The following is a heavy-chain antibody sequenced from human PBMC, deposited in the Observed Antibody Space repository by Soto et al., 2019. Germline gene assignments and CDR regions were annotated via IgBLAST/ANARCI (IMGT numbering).Heavy chain of an antibody. V-gene: IGHV3-30-3*01. D-gene: IGHD3-10*01. Sequence: QVPLVESGGGVVQPGRSLRLSCAASGFTFSSYAMHWVRQAPGKGLEWVAVISYDGSNKYYADSVKGRFTISRDNSKNTLYLQMNSLRAEDTAVYYCARAHYGSGSQYFYGMDVWGQGTTVTVSS. CDR2: ISYDGSNK. CDR1: GFTFSSYA. CDR3: ARAHYGSGSQYFYGMDV. J-gene: IGHJ6*02.